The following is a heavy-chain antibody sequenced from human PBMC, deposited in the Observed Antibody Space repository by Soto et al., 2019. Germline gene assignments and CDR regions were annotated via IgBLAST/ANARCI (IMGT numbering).Heavy chain of an antibody. CDR2: ISYDGSNK. CDR1: GFTFSSYG. Sequence: PGGSLRLSCAASGFTFSSYGMHWVRQAPGKGLEWVAVISYDGSNKYYADSVKGRFTISRDNSKNTLYLQMNSLRAEDTAVYYCAKDLGGATLYWGQGTLVTVSS. V-gene: IGHV3-30*18. CDR3: AKDLGGATLY. J-gene: IGHJ4*02. D-gene: IGHD1-26*01.